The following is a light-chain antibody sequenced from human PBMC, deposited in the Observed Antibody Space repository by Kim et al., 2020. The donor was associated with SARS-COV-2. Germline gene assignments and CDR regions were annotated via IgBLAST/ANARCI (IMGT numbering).Light chain of an antibody. CDR2: QDS. CDR1: KLGDKY. CDR3: QAWDSSHVV. V-gene: IGLV3-1*01. J-gene: IGLJ2*01. Sequence: SYELTQPPSVSVSPGQTASITCSGDKLGDKYACWYQQKPGQFPVLVIYQDSKRPSGIPERFSGSNSGNTATLTISGTQAMDEADYYCQAWDSSHVVFGGGTKLTVL.